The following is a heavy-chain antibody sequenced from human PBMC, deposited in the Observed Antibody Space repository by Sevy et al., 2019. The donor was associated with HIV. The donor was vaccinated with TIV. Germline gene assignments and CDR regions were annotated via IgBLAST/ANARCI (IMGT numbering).Heavy chain of an antibody. V-gene: IGHV1-24*01. Sequence: ASVKVSCKVSGYTLTKLSMHWVRQAPGKRLEWMGSFDPEDGERMYEQKFQGRVTLTEDTSADTAYMELSSLRSEDTAVYYCAATKDYYDNSGSPFDYWGQGTLVTVSS. D-gene: IGHD3-22*01. CDR1: GYTLTKLS. CDR2: FDPEDGER. J-gene: IGHJ4*02. CDR3: AATKDYYDNSGSPFDY.